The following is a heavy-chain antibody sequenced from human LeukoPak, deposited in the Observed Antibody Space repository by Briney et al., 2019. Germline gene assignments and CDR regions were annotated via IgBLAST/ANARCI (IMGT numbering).Heavy chain of an antibody. D-gene: IGHD5-24*01. CDR2: IYTSGST. V-gene: IGHV4-4*07. CDR1: GGSISSYY. CDR3: ARGKEMAAVAGYYSFDY. Sequence: SETLSLTCTVSGGSISSYYWSWIRQPAGKGLEWIGRIYTSGSTNYNPSLKSRVTMSVDTSKNQFSLKLSSVTAADTAVYYCARGKEMAAVAGYYSFDYWGQGTLVSVSS. J-gene: IGHJ4*02.